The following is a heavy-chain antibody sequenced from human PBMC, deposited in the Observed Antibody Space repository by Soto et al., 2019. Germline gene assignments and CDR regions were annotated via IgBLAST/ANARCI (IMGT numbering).Heavy chain of an antibody. D-gene: IGHD4-17*01. CDR1: GFSVSNNY. Sequence: EVQLVESGGGLVQPGGSLRLSCAASGFSVSNNYMSWVRQATGKGLECVSLIYSGGDTYYVDSVKGRFSISRDISKNTLYLQMTSLRAEDSAVYYCARNIPVTTLGYWGQGTVVTVAS. CDR2: IYSGGDT. CDR3: ARNIPVTTLGY. J-gene: IGHJ4*02. V-gene: IGHV3-66*01.